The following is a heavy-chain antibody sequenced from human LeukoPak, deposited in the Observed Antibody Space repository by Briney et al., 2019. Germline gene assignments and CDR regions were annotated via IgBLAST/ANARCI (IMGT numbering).Heavy chain of an antibody. V-gene: IGHV3-7*03. CDR3: ARSIGTSWYYYYYGMDV. Sequence: GGSLRLSCAASGFTFSSYWMSWVRQAPGKGLEWVANIKQDGSEKYYVGSVKGRFTISRDNAKNSLYLQMNSLRAEDTAVYYCARSIGTSWYYYYYGMDVWGQGTTVTVSS. D-gene: IGHD2-2*01. CDR2: IKQDGSEK. J-gene: IGHJ6*02. CDR1: GFTFSSYW.